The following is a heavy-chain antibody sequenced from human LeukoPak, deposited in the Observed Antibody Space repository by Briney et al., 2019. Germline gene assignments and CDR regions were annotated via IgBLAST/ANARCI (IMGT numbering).Heavy chain of an antibody. CDR1: GFTFSSYS. CDR3: TTIAAAGHFDY. V-gene: IGHV3-15*01. J-gene: IGHJ4*02. D-gene: IGHD6-13*01. Sequence: PGGSLRLSCAASGFTFSSYSMNWVRQAPGKGLEWVGRIKSKSDGGTTDYAAPVKGRFSISRDDSKNTLYLQMNSLKTEDTAVYYCTTIAAAGHFDYWGQGTLVTVSS. CDR2: IKSKSDGGTT.